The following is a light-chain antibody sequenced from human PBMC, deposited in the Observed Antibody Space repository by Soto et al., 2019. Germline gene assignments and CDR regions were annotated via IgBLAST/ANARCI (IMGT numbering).Light chain of an antibody. Sequence: IVLTQSPATLSLSPGERATLSCRAIQSVSAYLAWYQKKPGQPPRLLIYDASNRATDVPARCSGSGSGTDFTLTISSLAPEDFAIYYCQQGNNWPLTFGGGTKVEVK. CDR2: DAS. J-gene: IGKJ4*01. CDR1: QSVSAY. V-gene: IGKV3-11*01. CDR3: QQGNNWPLT.